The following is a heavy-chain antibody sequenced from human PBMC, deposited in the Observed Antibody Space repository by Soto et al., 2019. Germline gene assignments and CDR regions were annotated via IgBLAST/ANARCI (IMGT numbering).Heavy chain of an antibody. Sequence: EVQLVESGGGLVQPGGSLRLSWAASGFIFSDYWIHWVPQAPGKGLVWVSRIKSDEITTNYADSVWGRLTISRDNAKNTVYLQMNSLRAEDTAVYYCARGARNYYYFDYWGQGTLVTVSS. J-gene: IGHJ4*02. V-gene: IGHV3-74*01. CDR3: ARGARNYYYFDY. CDR2: IKSDEITT. CDR1: GFIFSDYW. D-gene: IGHD3-10*01.